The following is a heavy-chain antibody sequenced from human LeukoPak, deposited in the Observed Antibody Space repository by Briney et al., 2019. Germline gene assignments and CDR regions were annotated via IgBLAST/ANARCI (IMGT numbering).Heavy chain of an antibody. J-gene: IGHJ6*03. D-gene: IGHD3-10*01. V-gene: IGHV4-34*01. CDR2: INHRGST. CDR3: ARRVGRWFGERAYYYNYMDV. Sequence: SETLSLTCAVYGGSFSGYYWSWIRQPPGKGLEWIGEINHRGSTNYNPSLKRRVTISVDTSKDQFSLKLSSVTAADTAVYYCARRVGRWFGERAYYYNYMDVWGNGTTVTISS. CDR1: GGSFSGYY.